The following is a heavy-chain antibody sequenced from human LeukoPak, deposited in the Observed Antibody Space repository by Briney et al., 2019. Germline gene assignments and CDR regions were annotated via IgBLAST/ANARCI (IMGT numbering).Heavy chain of an antibody. J-gene: IGHJ4*02. D-gene: IGHD2-2*01. CDR2: INAGNGNT. CDR3: ARGPYCSSTSCYYYYFDY. V-gene: IGHV1-3*01. CDR1: GYTFTSYA. Sequence: ASVKVSCKASGYTFTSYAMHWVRQAPGQRLEWMGWINAGNGNTKYSQKFQGRVTITRDTSASTAYMELGSLRSEDTAVYYCARGPYCSSTSCYYYYFDYWGQGTLVTVSS.